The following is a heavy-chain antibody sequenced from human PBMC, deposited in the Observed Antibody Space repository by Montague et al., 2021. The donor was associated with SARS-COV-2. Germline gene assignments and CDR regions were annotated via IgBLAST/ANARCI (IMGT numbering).Heavy chain of an antibody. CDR3: ARWDPQTLTLIGLRGKSASDX. Sequence: SETLSLTCAVYGGSFSGYYWTWIRQSPGKGLEWIAEINHSGTTNYNFNPSLRSRVTISVDTSKNQFSLKLSSVTAADTGVYYCARWDPQTLTLIGLRGKSASDXWGQGTLVTVSS. V-gene: IGHV4-34*01. D-gene: IGHD4-23*01. CDR2: INHSGTT. CDR1: GGSFSGYY. J-gene: IGHJ4*02.